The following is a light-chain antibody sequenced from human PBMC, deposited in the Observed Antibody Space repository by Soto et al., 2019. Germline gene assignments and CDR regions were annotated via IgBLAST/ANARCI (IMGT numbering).Light chain of an antibody. CDR2: DIN. CDR1: SSDVGNYIF. CDR3: VSYTAGASYV. V-gene: IGLV2-14*01. J-gene: IGLJ1*01. Sequence: QSVLTQPASVSGSPGQSITISCTGTSSDVGNYIFVSWYRQHPVKAPKLMIYDINNRPSGVSNRFSGSKSGNTASLTISGLHAEDEADYYCVSYTAGASYVFGTGTKLTVL.